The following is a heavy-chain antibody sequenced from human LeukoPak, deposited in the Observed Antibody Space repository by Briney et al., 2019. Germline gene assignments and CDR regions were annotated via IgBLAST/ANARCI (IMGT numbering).Heavy chain of an antibody. V-gene: IGHV4-39*07. J-gene: IGHJ3*02. CDR2: IYYSGST. D-gene: IGHD6-13*01. Sequence: SETLSLTCTVSGGSISSSSYYWGWIRQPPGKGLEWIGSIYYSGSTYYNPSLKSRVTISVDTSKNQFSLKLSSVTAADTAVYYCARRGDYSSSWYDAFDIWGQGTMVTVSS. CDR1: GGSISSSSYY. CDR3: ARRGDYSSSWYDAFDI.